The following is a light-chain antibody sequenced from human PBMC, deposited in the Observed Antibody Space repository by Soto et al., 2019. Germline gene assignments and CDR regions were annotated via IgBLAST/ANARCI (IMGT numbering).Light chain of an antibody. CDR1: QSISTE. CDR3: QQGHNWPLT. Sequence: EIAMTQSPATLSVSPGERATLSCRASQSISTELAWYQQIPGQPPRLLSYSASTRATGVPARVTGSGSGSEFTLTISGLQSEDFAIYYCQQGHNWPLTFGQGTRLEI. CDR2: SAS. V-gene: IGKV3-15*01. J-gene: IGKJ2*01.